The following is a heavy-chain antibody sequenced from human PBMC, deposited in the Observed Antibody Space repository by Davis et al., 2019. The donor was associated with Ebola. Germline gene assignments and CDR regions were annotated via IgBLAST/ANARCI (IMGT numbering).Heavy chain of an antibody. V-gene: IGHV3-23*01. D-gene: IGHD1-26*01. Sequence: GESLKISCAASGFTFSSYAMSWVRQAPGKGLEWVSAISGSGGSTYYADSVKGRFTISRDNSKNTQYLQMNSLRAEDTAVYYCAREAPYSGTYLGYFDYWGQGTLVTVSS. CDR2: ISGSGGST. CDR3: AREAPYSGTYLGYFDY. CDR1: GFTFSSYA. J-gene: IGHJ4*02.